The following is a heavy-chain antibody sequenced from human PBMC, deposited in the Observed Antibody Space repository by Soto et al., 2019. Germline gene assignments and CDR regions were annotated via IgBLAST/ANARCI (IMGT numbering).Heavy chain of an antibody. J-gene: IGHJ3*02. V-gene: IGHV4-59*01. CDR2: IYYSGRT. CDR3: ARTVGSGRGRRRYDAFDI. Sequence: PSETLSLTCTVSGGSIGSYHWSWIRQPPGRGLEWIGLIYYSGRTNYHPSLESRVTISVDTSKNQFSLKLSSVTAADTAVYYCARTVGSGRGRRRYDAFDIWGQGTMVTVSS. CDR1: GGSIGSYH. D-gene: IGHD3-10*01.